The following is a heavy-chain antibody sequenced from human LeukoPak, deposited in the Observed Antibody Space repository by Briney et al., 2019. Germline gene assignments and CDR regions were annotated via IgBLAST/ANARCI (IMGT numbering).Heavy chain of an antibody. D-gene: IGHD6-19*01. CDR3: ARDNHYSSGCLFVY. J-gene: IGHJ4*02. CDR1: GYTFTGYY. Sequence: ASVKVSCKASGYTFTGYYMHWVRQAPGQGLEWMGWISAYNGNTNYAQKLQGRVTMTTDTSTSTAYMELRSLRSDDTAVYYCARDNHYSSGCLFVYWGQGTLVTVSS. CDR2: ISAYNGNT. V-gene: IGHV1-18*04.